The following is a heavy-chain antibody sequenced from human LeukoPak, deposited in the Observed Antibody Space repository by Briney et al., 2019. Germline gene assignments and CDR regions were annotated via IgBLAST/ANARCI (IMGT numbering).Heavy chain of an antibody. CDR1: GFTFSSYS. CDR3: ARGGCSSASCYYYYGMDV. D-gene: IGHD2-2*01. J-gene: IGHJ6*02. V-gene: IGHV3-21*01. Sequence: GGSLRLSCAASGFTFSSYSMNWVRQAPGKGLEWVSSISSSSDYIYYTDSVKGRFTISRDNAKNSLYLQMNSLGAEDTAVYYCARGGCSSASCYYYYGMDVWGQGTTVTVSS. CDR2: ISSSSDYI.